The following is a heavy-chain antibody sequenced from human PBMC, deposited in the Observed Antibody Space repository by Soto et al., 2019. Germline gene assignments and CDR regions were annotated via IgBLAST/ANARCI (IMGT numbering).Heavy chain of an antibody. CDR3: ARKEDGYNRLFDY. Sequence: KTSETLSLTCTVSGGSISSRGYYWGWIRQPPGKGLEWIESMFYSGTTYYNPSLKSRITIAVDTSKNQFSLRLSSVTAADTAVYYCARKEDGYNRLFDYWGQGILVTVSS. CDR1: GGSISSRGYY. V-gene: IGHV4-39*01. CDR2: MFYSGTT. J-gene: IGHJ4*02. D-gene: IGHD5-12*01.